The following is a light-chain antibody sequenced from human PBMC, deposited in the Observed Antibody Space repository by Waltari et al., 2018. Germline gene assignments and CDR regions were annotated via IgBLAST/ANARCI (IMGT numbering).Light chain of an antibody. CDR3: MQGTHWPYT. CDR2: RVS. CDR1: ESLVHSDGNPH. Sequence: DVVMTQSPLSLPVTLGQPASISCKSSESLVHSDGNPHLNWFPQRPGQSPRRLIYRVSNRDSGVPDRFSGSGSGTDFTLKISRVEADDVGVYYCMQGTHWPYTFGQGTKLDIK. J-gene: IGKJ2*01. V-gene: IGKV2-30*02.